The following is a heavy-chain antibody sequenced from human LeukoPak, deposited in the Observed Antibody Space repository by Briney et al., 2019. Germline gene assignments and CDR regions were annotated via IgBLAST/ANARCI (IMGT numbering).Heavy chain of an antibody. V-gene: IGHV3-23*01. Sequence: GGSLRLSCAASGFTFSSYAMSWVRQAPGKGREWVSAISGRGGSTYYADSVKGRFTISRDNSKNTLYLQMNSLRAEDTTVYYCAKTEGVVVTAEYFQHWGQGTLVTVSS. CDR2: ISGRGGST. J-gene: IGHJ1*01. CDR1: GFTFSSYA. CDR3: AKTEGVVVTAEYFQH. D-gene: IGHD2-21*02.